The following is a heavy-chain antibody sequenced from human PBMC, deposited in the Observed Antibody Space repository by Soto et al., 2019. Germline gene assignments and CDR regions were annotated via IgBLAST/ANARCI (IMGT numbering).Heavy chain of an antibody. CDR2: IYYSGST. J-gene: IGHJ4*02. CDR3: ARASRKMTTVTYFDY. CDR1: GGSISSGGYY. V-gene: IGHV4-31*03. Sequence: QVQLQESGPGLVKPSQTQSVTCTVSGGSISSGGYYWSWIRQHPGKGLEWIGYIYYSGSTYYNPSLKSRVTISVDTSKNQFSLKLSSVTAADTAVYYCARASRKMTTVTYFDYWGQGTLVTVSS. D-gene: IGHD4-17*01.